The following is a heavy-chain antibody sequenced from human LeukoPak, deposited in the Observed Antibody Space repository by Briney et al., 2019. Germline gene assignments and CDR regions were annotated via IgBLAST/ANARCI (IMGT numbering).Heavy chain of an antibody. Sequence: GGSLRLSCAASGFTFSSYGMHWVRQAPGKGLEWVAFIRYDGSNKYYADSVKGRFTISRDNSKNTLYLQMNSLRAEDTAVYYCARGWGYDILTGLDYWGQGTLVTVSS. CDR2: IRYDGSNK. CDR1: GFTFSSYG. CDR3: ARGWGYDILTGLDY. D-gene: IGHD3-9*01. V-gene: IGHV3-30*02. J-gene: IGHJ4*02.